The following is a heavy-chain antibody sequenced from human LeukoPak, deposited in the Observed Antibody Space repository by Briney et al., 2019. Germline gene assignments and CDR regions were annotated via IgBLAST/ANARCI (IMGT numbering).Heavy chain of an antibody. J-gene: IGHJ5*02. V-gene: IGHV4-39*01. CDR3: ASRNLYDFWSGYWSP. Sequence: SETLSLTCTVSGGSISNSSYYRGWIRQPPGKGLVSIGSIYYSGSTYYNPSLKSRVTISVDTSKNQFSLKLRSVAAADTAVYYCASRNLYDFWSGYWSPWGQGTLVTASS. D-gene: IGHD3-3*01. CDR2: IYYSGST. CDR1: GGSISNSSYY.